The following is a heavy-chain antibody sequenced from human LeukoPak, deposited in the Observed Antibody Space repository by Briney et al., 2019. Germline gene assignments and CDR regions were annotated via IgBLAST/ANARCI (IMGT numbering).Heavy chain of an antibody. CDR2: INHSGST. CDR3: ASIMTGYYYYYGMDV. J-gene: IGHJ6*02. Sequence: PSETLSLTCAVYGGSFSGYYWSWIRQPPGKGLEWIGEINHSGSTNYNPSLKSRVTISVDTSKNQFSLKLSSVTAADTAVYYCASIMTGYYYYYGMDVWGQGTTVTVSS. CDR1: GGSFSGYY. D-gene: IGHD3-9*01. V-gene: IGHV4-34*01.